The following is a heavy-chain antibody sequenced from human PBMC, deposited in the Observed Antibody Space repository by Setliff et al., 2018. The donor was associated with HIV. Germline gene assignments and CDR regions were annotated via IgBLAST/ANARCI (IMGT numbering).Heavy chain of an antibody. CDR1: GASIRGHY. J-gene: IGHJ3*02. CDR2: IYYSGNT. Sequence: ETLSLTCSVSGASIRGHYWSWIRQSPGKGLEWIGNIYYSGNTNYNPSFNSRVTISVDTSKNQFSLRVNSLTAADTAVYYCASSLVPSGYYYGRHAFDIWGQGTKVTVSS. D-gene: IGHD3-22*01. V-gene: IGHV4-59*08. CDR3: ASSLVPSGYYYGRHAFDI.